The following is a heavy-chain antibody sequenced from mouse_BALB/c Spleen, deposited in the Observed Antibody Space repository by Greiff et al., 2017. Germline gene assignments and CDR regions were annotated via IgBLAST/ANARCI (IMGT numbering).Heavy chain of an antibody. CDR2: IDPANGNT. CDR1: GFNIKDTY. D-gene: IGHD2-14*01. J-gene: IGHJ4*01. Sequence: EVQLQQSGAELVKPGASVKLSCTASGFNIKDTYMHWVKQRPEQGLEWIGRIDPANGNTKYDPKFQGKATITADTSSNTAYLQLSSLTSEDTAVYYCARTYYRYDGAMDYWGQGTSVTVSA. CDR3: ARTYYRYDGAMDY. V-gene: IGHV14-3*02.